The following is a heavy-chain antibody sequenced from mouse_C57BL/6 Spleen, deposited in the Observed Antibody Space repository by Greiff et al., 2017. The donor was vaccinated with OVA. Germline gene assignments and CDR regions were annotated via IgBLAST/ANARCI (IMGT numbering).Heavy chain of an antibody. Sequence: VKLMESGPGLVAPSQSLSITCTVSGFSLTSYGVHWVRQPPGKGLEWLVVIWSDGSTTYNSALKSRLSISKDNSKSQVFLKMNSLQTDDTAMYYCARHPPYSNWYFDVWGTGTTVTVSS. D-gene: IGHD2-5*01. J-gene: IGHJ1*03. V-gene: IGHV2-6-1*01. CDR1: GFSLTSYG. CDR3: ARHPPYSNWYFDV. CDR2: IWSDGST.